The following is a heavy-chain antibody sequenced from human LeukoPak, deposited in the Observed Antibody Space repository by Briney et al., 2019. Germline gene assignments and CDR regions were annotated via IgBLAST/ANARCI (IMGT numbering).Heavy chain of an antibody. J-gene: IGHJ3*02. CDR2: ISSYNGYT. CDR1: GYSFTNYG. D-gene: IGHD1-26*01. V-gene: IGHV1-18*01. Sequence: ASLKVSCMASGYSFTNYGITWVRQAPGQRPEWMGWISSYNGYTKYAQKFQGRVTMTTDRFTNTAYVELRSLRSEDTAVYYCARERGSGSYEGLDAFDIWGQGTMVTVSS. CDR3: ARERGSGSYEGLDAFDI.